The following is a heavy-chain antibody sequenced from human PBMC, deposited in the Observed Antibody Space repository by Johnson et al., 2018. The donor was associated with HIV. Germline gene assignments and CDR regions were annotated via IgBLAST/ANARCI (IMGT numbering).Heavy chain of an antibody. CDR1: EFTLSNYG. CDR2: ISYDGSNT. J-gene: IGHJ3*02. D-gene: IGHD1-26*01. CDR3: GKDDLGWELSHDDAFDI. Sequence: QVQLVESGGGVVQPGRSLRLSCAASEFTLSNYGIHWVRQAPGKGLEWLSLISYDGSNTYYADSVRGRFTLSRDNSKNTVYLQMNSLRAEETAVYYCGKDDLGWELSHDDAFDIWGQGTMVIVSS. V-gene: IGHV3-30*18.